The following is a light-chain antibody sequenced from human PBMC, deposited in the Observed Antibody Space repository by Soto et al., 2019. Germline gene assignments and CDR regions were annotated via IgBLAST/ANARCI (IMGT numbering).Light chain of an antibody. Sequence: DTQMTQSPSSLSAFVGDRVTITCRASQNIDNYLNWYQQKPGRAPNLLIYGASSLQSGVPSRFSGTGSGTDFTLTIAALQPEDFATYFCQQSRDIPYTFGHGTKVDIK. J-gene: IGKJ2*01. V-gene: IGKV1-39*01. CDR1: QNIDNY. CDR3: QQSRDIPYT. CDR2: GAS.